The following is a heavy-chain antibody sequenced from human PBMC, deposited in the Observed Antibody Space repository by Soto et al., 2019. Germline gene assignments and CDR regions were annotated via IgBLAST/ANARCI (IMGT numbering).Heavy chain of an antibody. Sequence: VQLQESGPGLVRASETLSLTCTVSGGSLSGYYWTWIRQPAGKGLEWIGRIYSSGTTKYNPALKSRVTMSLDTSKNQFSRSLSSVTATDTAVYYCARGQRFSDWFDPWGPGTLVTVSS. J-gene: IGHJ5*02. D-gene: IGHD3-3*01. V-gene: IGHV4-4*07. CDR2: IYSSGTT. CDR1: GGSLSGYY. CDR3: ARGQRFSDWFDP.